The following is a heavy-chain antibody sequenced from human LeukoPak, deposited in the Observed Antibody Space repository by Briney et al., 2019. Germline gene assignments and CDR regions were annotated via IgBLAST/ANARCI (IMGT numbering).Heavy chain of an antibody. V-gene: IGHV3-74*01. Sequence: GGSLRLSCAASGFTLSSYWMHWVRQAPGKGLVWVSRINGDGSSTPYANSVKGRFTISRDNAKNTLYLQMHSLRADDTAVYYCARGSTSGWPDYFDSWGQGSVVTVYS. J-gene: IGHJ4*02. CDR2: INGDGSST. CDR3: ARGSTSGWPDYFDS. CDR1: GFTLSSYW. D-gene: IGHD6-19*01.